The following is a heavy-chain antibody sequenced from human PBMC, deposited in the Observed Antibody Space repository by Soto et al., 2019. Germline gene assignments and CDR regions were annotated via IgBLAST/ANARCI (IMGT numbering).Heavy chain of an antibody. CDR3: ARDPRDSSSSIDY. D-gene: IGHD6-13*01. V-gene: IGHV3-33*01. CDR2: IWYDGTNK. Sequence: QVQLVESGGSVVQPGRSLGLSCAASGFTFSNYDMHWVRQAPGKGLEWVAFIWYDGTNKYYADSVKGRFTISRDNSKNTLYLQMNSLRAEDTPIYYCARDPRDSSSSIDYWGQGTLVTVSS. J-gene: IGHJ4*02. CDR1: GFTFSNYD.